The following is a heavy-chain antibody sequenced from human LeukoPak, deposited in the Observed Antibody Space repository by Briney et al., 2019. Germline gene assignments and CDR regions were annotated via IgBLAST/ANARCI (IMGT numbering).Heavy chain of an antibody. D-gene: IGHD3-22*01. CDR2: IYYSGST. CDR3: ASPDYYDSSGYPGHFDY. Sequence: SETLSLTCTVSGGSISSSSYYWGWIRQPPGKGLEWIGSIYYSGSTYYNPSLKSRVPISVDTSKNQFSLKLSSVTAADTAVYYCASPDYYDSSGYPGHFDYWGQGTLVTVSS. CDR1: GGSISSSSYY. J-gene: IGHJ4*02. V-gene: IGHV4-39*01.